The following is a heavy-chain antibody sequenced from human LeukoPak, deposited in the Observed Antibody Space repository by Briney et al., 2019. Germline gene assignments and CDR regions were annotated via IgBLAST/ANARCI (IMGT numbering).Heavy chain of an antibody. Sequence: ASVKVSCKASGYSFTTYYMHWVRQAPGQGLEWMGIINPTGGVTAYAQKFQGRVTVTRDTSTSTVYIALSSLRSEDTAVYYCARSSPPACYDFWNGYLDYWGQGTLVTVSS. CDR2: INPTGGVT. J-gene: IGHJ4*02. V-gene: IGHV1-46*01. CDR3: ARSSPPACYDFWNGYLDY. CDR1: GYSFTTYY. D-gene: IGHD3-3*01.